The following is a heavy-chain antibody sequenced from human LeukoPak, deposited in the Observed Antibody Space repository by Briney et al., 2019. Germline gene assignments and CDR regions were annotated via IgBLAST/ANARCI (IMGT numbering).Heavy chain of an antibody. Sequence: GGSLRLSCAASEFTFSSYGMHWVRQAPGKGLEWVAVISYDGSNKYYADSVKGRFTISRDNSKNTLYLQMNSLRAEDTAVYYCAKFYTGSFPGGFDYWGQGTLVTVSS. D-gene: IGHD1-26*01. CDR1: EFTFSSYG. V-gene: IGHV3-30*18. J-gene: IGHJ4*02. CDR3: AKFYTGSFPGGFDY. CDR2: ISYDGSNK.